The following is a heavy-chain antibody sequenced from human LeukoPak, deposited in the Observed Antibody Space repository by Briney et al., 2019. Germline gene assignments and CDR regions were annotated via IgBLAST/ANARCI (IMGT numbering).Heavy chain of an antibody. D-gene: IGHD5-18*01. Sequence: SETLSLTCTVSGGSLSSYYWSWLRQPPGKGLEWIGYIYYSGSTNYNPSLTSRVTISVDTSKNQFSLKLSSVTAADTAVYYCARDRKGRRGYSYGYSYFDYWGQGTLVTVSS. V-gene: IGHV4-59*01. CDR3: ARDRKGRRGYSYGYSYFDY. CDR2: IYYSGST. CDR1: GGSLSSYY. J-gene: IGHJ4*02.